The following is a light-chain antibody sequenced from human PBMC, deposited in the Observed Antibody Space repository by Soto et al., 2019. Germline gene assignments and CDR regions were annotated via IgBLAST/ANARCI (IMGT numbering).Light chain of an antibody. V-gene: IGLV3-1*01. CDR2: QDS. CDR3: QAWDSSTEGV. J-gene: IGLJ1*01. CDR1: KLGDKY. Sequence: SYELTQPPSVSVSPGQTASITCSGDKLGDKYACWYQQKPGQSPVLVIYQDSKRPSGIPERFSGSNSGNTATLTISGTQAMDEADYYCQAWDSSTEGVFGTGTKLTSL.